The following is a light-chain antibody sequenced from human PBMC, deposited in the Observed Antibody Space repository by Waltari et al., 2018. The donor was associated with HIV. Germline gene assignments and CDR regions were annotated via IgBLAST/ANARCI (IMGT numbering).Light chain of an antibody. J-gene: IGLJ2*01. CDR3: CSYAGSNTMI. V-gene: IGLV2-23*02. CDR1: SSDVGDYDL. CDR2: EVS. Sequence: QSALTQPASLAGSPGQSITIYCTGTSSDVGDYDLVSWYQRHSGKAPKLMIYEVSKWPSGVSNRFSGSKSGNTASLTISGLQAEDEADYYCCSYAGSNTMIFGGGTKLTVL.